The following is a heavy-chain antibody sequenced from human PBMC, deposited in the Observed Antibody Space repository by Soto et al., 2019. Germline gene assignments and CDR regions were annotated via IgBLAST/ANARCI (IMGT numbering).Heavy chain of an antibody. V-gene: IGHV1-18*01. CDR3: ARVMSGSLYYYYYGMDV. D-gene: IGHD1-26*01. CDR1: GYTFTSYG. J-gene: IGHJ6*02. CDR2: ISAYNGNT. Sequence: GASVKVSCKASGYTFTSYGIIWVRQAPGQGLEWMGWISAYNGNTNYAQKLQGRVTMTTDTSTSTAYMELRSLRSDDTAVYYCARVMSGSLYYYYYGMDVWGQGTTVTVSS.